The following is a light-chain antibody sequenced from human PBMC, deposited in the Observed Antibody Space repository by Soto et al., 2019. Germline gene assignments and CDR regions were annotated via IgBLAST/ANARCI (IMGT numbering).Light chain of an antibody. CDR2: WAS. V-gene: IGKV4-1*01. CDR3: QQYDSYSWT. Sequence: IVRTQSPDSLAVSLGERATINCKSSQSVLYSSNNKNYLAWYQQKPGQPPKLLIYWASTRESGVPDRFSGSGSGTEFILTISSLQPEDFATYYCQQYDSYSWTFGQGTKVDIK. CDR1: QSVLYSSNNKNY. J-gene: IGKJ1*01.